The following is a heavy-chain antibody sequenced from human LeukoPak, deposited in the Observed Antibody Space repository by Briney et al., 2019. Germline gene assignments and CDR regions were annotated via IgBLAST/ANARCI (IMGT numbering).Heavy chain of an antibody. CDR1: GFTFSSYD. CDR3: ARGLRYCSGGSCYNSDAFDI. CDR2: IGTAGDP. J-gene: IGHJ3*02. Sequence: GGSLRLSCAASGFTFSSYDMHWVRQATGKGLEWVSAIGTAGDPYYPGCVKGRFTISRENAKNSLYLQMISLRAGDTAVYYCARGLRYCSGGSCYNSDAFDIWGQGTMVTVSS. V-gene: IGHV3-13*05. D-gene: IGHD2-15*01.